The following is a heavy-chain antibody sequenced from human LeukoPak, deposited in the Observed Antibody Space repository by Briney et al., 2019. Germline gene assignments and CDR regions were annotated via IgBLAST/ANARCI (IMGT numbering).Heavy chain of an antibody. V-gene: IGHV3-7*01. CDR1: GFTFSSYW. Sequence: GGSLRLSCAASGFTFSSYWKSWVRQAPGKGLEWVANIKQDGSEKYYVDSVKGRFTISRDNAKNSLYLQMNSLRAEDTAVYYCARVRYCTNGVCSHFDYWGQGTLVTVSS. CDR2: IKQDGSEK. J-gene: IGHJ4*02. CDR3: ARVRYCTNGVCSHFDY. D-gene: IGHD2-8*01.